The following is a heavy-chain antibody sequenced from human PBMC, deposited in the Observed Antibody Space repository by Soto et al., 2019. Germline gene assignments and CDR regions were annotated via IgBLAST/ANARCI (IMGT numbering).Heavy chain of an antibody. CDR2: ISSIGST. V-gene: IGHV4-30-4*01. CDR3: ARGLVIRPYYYHGMDV. CDR1: GGSISSGDYF. D-gene: IGHD3-9*01. Sequence: QVQLQESGPGLVKPSQTLSLTCTVSGGSISSGDYFWSWIRQSPGKGLEWIGYISSIGSTYYNPSLKSRVSVSRDTSKNQFSLKLSSVTTTDTAVYYCARGLVIRPYYYHGMDVWGQGTTVPVSS. J-gene: IGHJ6*02.